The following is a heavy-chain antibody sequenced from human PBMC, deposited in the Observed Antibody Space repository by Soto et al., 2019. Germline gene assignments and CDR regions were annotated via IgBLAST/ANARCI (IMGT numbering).Heavy chain of an antibody. CDR2: IYHSGST. CDR3: ARDPGDGDYEGYYYYGMDV. V-gene: IGHV4-4*02. D-gene: IGHD4-17*01. Sequence: QVQLQELGPGLVKPSGTLSLTCAVSGGSISSSDWWSWVRQPPGKGLEWIGEIYHSGSTNYNPSHKGRVTISVDKSQNQFSLKLSSVTATDTAVYYGARDPGDGDYEGYYYYGMDVWGQGTTVTVSS. J-gene: IGHJ6*02. CDR1: GGSISSSDW.